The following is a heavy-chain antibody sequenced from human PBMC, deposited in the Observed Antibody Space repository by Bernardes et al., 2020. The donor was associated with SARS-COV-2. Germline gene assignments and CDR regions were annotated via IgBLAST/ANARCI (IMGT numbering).Heavy chain of an antibody. V-gene: IGHV4-39*01. J-gene: IGHJ4*02. CDR3: ASQEFGEQWLVRE. Sequence: SETLSLTRGVSGDSVSSASYYWGWIRQPPGKGLEWIGNIFYDGSTYYSPSLQSRVTISVEMSKNQFSLKLSSVTAADTAVYYCASQEFGEQWLVREWGQGTLVTVSS. D-gene: IGHD6-19*01. CDR1: GDSVSSASYY. CDR2: IFYDGST.